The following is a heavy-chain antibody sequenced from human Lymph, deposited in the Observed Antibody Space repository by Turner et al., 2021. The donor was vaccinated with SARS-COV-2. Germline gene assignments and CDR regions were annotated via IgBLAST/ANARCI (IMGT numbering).Heavy chain of an antibody. Sequence: QVQLVQSGAEVKKPGSSVKFPCKASGGTFSTYAISWVRQAPGQGLEWLGGTIPIFGIANYAQKFQGRVTITADKFTSTAYMELSSLRSEDTAVYYCARDATGPLGYWGRGTLVTVSS. CDR1: GGTFSTYA. D-gene: IGHD1-1*01. CDR3: ARDATGPLGY. J-gene: IGHJ4*02. V-gene: IGHV1-69*10. CDR2: TIPIFGIA.